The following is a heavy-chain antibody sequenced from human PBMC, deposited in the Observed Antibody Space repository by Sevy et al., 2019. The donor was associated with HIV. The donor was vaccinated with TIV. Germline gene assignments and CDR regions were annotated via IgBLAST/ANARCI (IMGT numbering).Heavy chain of an antibody. Sequence: GGSLRLSCAASGFTFINYAMTWVRQAPGKGLEWVSSIYPNGDVTFYAESVKGRFIISRDSSKNTLFLQMNSLRAEDTAVYYCAKDFCRTDNWADLFDYWGQGTLVTVSS. V-gene: IGHV3-23*01. J-gene: IGHJ4*02. D-gene: IGHD1-20*01. CDR3: AKDFCRTDNWADLFDY. CDR1: GFTFINYA. CDR2: IYPNGDVT.